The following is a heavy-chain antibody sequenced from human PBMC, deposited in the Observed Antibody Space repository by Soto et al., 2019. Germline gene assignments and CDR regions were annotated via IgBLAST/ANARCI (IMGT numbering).Heavy chain of an antibody. D-gene: IGHD4-17*01. CDR2: ISYDGNNK. V-gene: IGHV3-30-3*01. Sequence: SLRLSCAASGFTFSSYAMHWVRQAPGKGLEWVAVISYDGNNKYYADSVKGRFTISRDNSKNTLYLQMNSLRTEDTAVYYCARDERTYGDYPMWGQGTLVTVSS. J-gene: IGHJ4*02. CDR1: GFTFSSYA. CDR3: ARDERTYGDYPM.